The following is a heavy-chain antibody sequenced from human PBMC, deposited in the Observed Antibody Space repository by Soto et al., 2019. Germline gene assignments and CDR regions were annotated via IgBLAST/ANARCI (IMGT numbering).Heavy chain of an antibody. CDR2: ISANGANT. CDR3: AKEGGTAKPFDY. V-gene: IGHV3-23*01. J-gene: IGHJ4*02. Sequence: EVQLLESGGGLVQPGGSVRLSCAASGFTFSSYGMGWVRQAPGEGLEWVSAISANGANTYYTDSVRGRFTISRDNSKNTLFLQMSSLRVEDTAVFYCAKEGGTAKPFDYWGQGTLVTVSS. CDR1: GFTFSSYG. D-gene: IGHD2-2*02.